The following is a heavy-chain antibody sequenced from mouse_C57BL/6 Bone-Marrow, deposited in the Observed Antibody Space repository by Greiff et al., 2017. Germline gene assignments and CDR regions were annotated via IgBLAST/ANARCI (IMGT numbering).Heavy chain of an antibody. V-gene: IGHV1-69*01. Sequence: VQLQQPGAELVMPGASVKLSCKASGYTFTSHWMHWVKQRPGQGLEWIGEIDPSDSYTNYNQKFKGKATLTVDKSSSTAYMQLSSLTSEDSAVYYCARCWNYGSSYGYFDVWGTGTTVTVSS. J-gene: IGHJ1*03. CDR1: GYTFTSHW. CDR3: ARCWNYGSSYGYFDV. D-gene: IGHD1-1*01. CDR2: IDPSDSYT.